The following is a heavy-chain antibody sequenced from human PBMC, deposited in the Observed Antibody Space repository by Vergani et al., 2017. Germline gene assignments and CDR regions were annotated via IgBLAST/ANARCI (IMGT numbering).Heavy chain of an antibody. D-gene: IGHD5-12*01. V-gene: IGHV3-30*01. J-gene: IGHJ2*01. CDR2: ISYDGSNK. CDR1: GFTFSSYA. CDR3: ARDARTSYRGLHFDL. Sequence: QVQLVESGGGVVQPGRSLRLSCAASGFTFSSYAMHWVRQAPGKGLEWVAVISYDGSNKYYVDSVKGRFTISRDNSKNTLYLQMNSLGAEDTAVYYCARDARTSYRGLHFDLWGRGTLVTVSS.